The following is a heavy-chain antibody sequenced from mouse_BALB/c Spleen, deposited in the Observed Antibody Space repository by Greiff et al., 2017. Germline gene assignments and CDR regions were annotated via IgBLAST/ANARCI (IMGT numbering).Heavy chain of an antibody. CDR1: GFTFSSYG. CDR3: ARVSTMITFDY. J-gene: IGHJ2*01. Sequence: EVQRVESGGGLVQPGGSLKLSCAASGFTFSSYGMSWVRQTPDKRLELVATINSNGGSTYYPDSVKGRFTISRDNAKNTLYLQMSSLKSEDTAMYYCARVSTMITFDYWGQGTTLTVSS. D-gene: IGHD2-4*01. V-gene: IGHV5-6-3*01. CDR2: INSNGGST.